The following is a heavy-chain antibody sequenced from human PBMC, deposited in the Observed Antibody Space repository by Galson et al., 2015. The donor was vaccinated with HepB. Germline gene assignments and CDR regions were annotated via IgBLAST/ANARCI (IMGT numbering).Heavy chain of an antibody. J-gene: IGHJ5*02. D-gene: IGHD6-13*01. CDR3: ARYSSSCFDP. V-gene: IGHV3-48*01. CDR1: GFTFSSYS. CDR2: ISSSSSTI. Sequence: SLRLSCAASGFTFSSYSMNWVRQAPGKGLEWVSYISSSSSTIYYADSVKGRFTISRENAKNSLYLQMNSLRAEDTAVYYCARYSSSCFDPWGQGTLVTVSS.